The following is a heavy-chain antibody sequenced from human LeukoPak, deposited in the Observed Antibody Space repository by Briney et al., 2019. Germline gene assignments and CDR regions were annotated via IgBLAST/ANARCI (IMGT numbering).Heavy chain of an antibody. CDR3: ARDRRYYYDSSGYTDAFDI. D-gene: IGHD3-22*01. V-gene: IGHV1-69*13. J-gene: IGHJ3*02. CDR2: IIPIFGTA. Sequence: EASVKVSCKASGGTFSSYAISWVRQAPGQGLEWMGGIIPIFGTANYAQKFQGRVTITADESTSTAYMELSSLRSEDTAVYYCARDRRYYYDSSGYTDAFDIWGQGTMVTVSS. CDR1: GGTFSSYA.